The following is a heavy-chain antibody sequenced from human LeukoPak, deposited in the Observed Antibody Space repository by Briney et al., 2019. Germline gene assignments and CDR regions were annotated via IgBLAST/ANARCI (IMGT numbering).Heavy chain of an antibody. Sequence: KASETLSPTCSVSGGSVASSNNYWGWIRQPPGKGLEWIGYIYHSGTTYYNPSLKSRVTISVDRSKNQFSLKLSSVTAADTAVYYCAGRATLVVVPAAIPYGMDVWGQGTTVTVSS. CDR1: GGSVASSNNY. J-gene: IGHJ6*02. CDR2: IYHSGTT. CDR3: AGRATLVVVPAAIPYGMDV. D-gene: IGHD2-2*01. V-gene: IGHV4-39*07.